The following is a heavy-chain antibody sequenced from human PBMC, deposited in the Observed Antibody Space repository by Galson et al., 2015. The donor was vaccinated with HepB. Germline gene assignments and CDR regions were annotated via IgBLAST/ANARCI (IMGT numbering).Heavy chain of an antibody. D-gene: IGHD2-2*01. J-gene: IGHJ6*03. CDR2: INSDGSST. Sequence: SLRLSCAASGFTFSSYWMHWVRQAPGKGLVWVSRINSDGSSTSYADSVKGRSTISRDNAKNTLYLQMNSLRAEDTAVYYCARDRGVVVPAAIKPTGDYYYYMDVWGKGTTVTVSS. V-gene: IGHV3-74*01. CDR1: GFTFSSYW. CDR3: ARDRGVVVPAAIKPTGDYYYYMDV.